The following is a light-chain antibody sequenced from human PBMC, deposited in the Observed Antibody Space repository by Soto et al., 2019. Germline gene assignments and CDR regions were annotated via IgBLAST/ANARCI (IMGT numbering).Light chain of an antibody. CDR1: QSVNSN. Sequence: EIVMTQSPATLSVSPGERATLSCRASQSVNSNLAWYQQKPGQAPRLIIYDASTRATGVPDRFSGSGYGREFTLTIGSLQSEDFAVYSCQQYNDWPPAFGQGTKVE. CDR2: DAS. V-gene: IGKV3-15*01. J-gene: IGKJ1*01. CDR3: QQYNDWPPA.